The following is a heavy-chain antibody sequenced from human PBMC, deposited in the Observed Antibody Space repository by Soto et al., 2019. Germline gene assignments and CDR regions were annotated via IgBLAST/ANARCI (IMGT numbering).Heavy chain of an antibody. J-gene: IGHJ5*02. Sequence: ESGGGVVQPGRSLRLSCAASGFTFSSHGMYWVRQAPGKGLEWVAVIWYDGSTKYYGDSVKGRFTISRDNSKNTLYLQMNSLRVEDTAVYYCARWGDDKRIDVWGQGTLVTVSS. CDR1: GFTFSSHG. CDR3: ARWGDDKRIDV. D-gene: IGHD3-16*01. CDR2: IWYDGSTK. V-gene: IGHV3-33*01.